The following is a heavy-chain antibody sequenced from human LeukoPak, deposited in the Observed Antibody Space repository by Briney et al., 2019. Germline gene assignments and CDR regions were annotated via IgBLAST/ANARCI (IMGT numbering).Heavy chain of an antibody. CDR1: GFSFSKFA. V-gene: IGHV3-64*01. D-gene: IGHD3-3*02. CDR3: ARGHFWSGYTYQDYFYYMDV. CDR2: ISYNGAGT. J-gene: IGHJ6*03. Sequence: GGSLRLSCAASGFSFSKFAMHWVRQAPGRGLESVSGISYNGAGTYYANSVKGRFTISRDNSKKTLYLQVGSLRVEDMGVYYCARGHFWSGYTYQDYFYYMDVWGKGNAVTVSS.